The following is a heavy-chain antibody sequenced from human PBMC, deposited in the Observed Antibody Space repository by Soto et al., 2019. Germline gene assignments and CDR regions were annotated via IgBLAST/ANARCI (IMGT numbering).Heavy chain of an antibody. CDR1: GGTFSSYT. CDR3: TRGVTANYMGGDAFEI. CDR2: IMPIFGTA. J-gene: IGHJ3*02. V-gene: IGHV1-69*01. Sequence: QVLLVQSGAEVKKPGSSVKVTCKASGGTFSSYTISLVRQAPGQGLEYMGGIMPIFGTATYTQSFQDRVTITADESTSTVYMELRSLTSDDTAVYYCTRGVTANYMGGDAFEIWGQGTMVTVSS. D-gene: IGHD3-16*01.